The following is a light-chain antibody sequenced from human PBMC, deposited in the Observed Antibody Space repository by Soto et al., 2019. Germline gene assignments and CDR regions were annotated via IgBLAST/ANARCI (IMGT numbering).Light chain of an antibody. CDR1: SSDVGGDNY. CDR3: SSYAGSDNGV. CDR2: EVS. V-gene: IGLV2-8*01. Sequence: QSALTQPPSASGSPGQSVTISCTGTSSDVGGDNYVSWYQQLPGKAPKLMIYEVSKRPSRVPDRFSGSKSGNTASLTVSGLQAEDEADYYCSSYAGSDNGVFGGGTKLTVL. J-gene: IGLJ3*02.